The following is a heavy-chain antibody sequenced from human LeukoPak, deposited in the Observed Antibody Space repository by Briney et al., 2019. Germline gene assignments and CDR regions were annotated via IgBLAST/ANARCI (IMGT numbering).Heavy chain of an antibody. CDR3: ARGGNYDVLTGYIFDC. J-gene: IGHJ4*02. CDR1: GFTFSNYW. V-gene: IGHV3-7*03. CDR2: IKHDGRDK. D-gene: IGHD3-9*01. Sequence: GGSLRLSCAASGFTFSNYWMSWVRQAPGKGLEWVANIKHDGRDKHYVDSVKGRFTIARDSAKNSLNLQMNSLRAEDTAVYYCARGGNYDVLTGYIFDCWGQGTLVTVSS.